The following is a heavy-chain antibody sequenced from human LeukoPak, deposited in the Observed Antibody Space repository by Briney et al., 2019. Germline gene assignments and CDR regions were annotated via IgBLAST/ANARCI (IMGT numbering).Heavy chain of an antibody. J-gene: IGHJ2*01. CDR2: INSSGSA. Sequence: SETLSLTCTVYGGSFSSYYWSWIRQPPGKGLEWIGEINSSGSANYTPSLKSRATISADKSKNQSSLKLNSVTAADTAVFYCARGTRTVITPGGRYFDLWGRGTLVTVSS. CDR1: GGSFSSYY. V-gene: IGHV4-34*01. CDR3: ARGTRTVITPGGRYFDL. D-gene: IGHD4-23*01.